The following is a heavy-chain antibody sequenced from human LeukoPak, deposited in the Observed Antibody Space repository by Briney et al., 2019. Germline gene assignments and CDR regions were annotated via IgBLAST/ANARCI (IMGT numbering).Heavy chain of an antibody. V-gene: IGHV4-38-2*02. CDR1: GYSISSGYY. CDR3: ARDLHIRSAWTDAFAF. CDR2: IYHSGST. J-gene: IGHJ3*01. Sequence: PSETLSLTCTVSGYSISSGYYWGWIRQPPGKGLEWIGSIYHSGSTYYNPSLKSRVTISVGTSKNQFSLKLSSVTAADTAMYYCARDLHIRSAWTDAFAFWGQGTMVTVSS. D-gene: IGHD6-19*01.